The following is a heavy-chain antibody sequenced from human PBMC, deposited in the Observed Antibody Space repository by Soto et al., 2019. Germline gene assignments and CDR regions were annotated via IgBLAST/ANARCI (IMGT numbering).Heavy chain of an antibody. J-gene: IGHJ4*02. D-gene: IGHD5-12*01. Sequence: PGGSLRLSCAASGFTFSSYGMHWVRQAPGKGLEWVAIISYDGSNKYYADSVKGRFTISRDNSKNTLYLQMNSLRAEDTAVYYCAKASKGYTGYDMDFSGQGTPVTVSS. CDR1: GFTFSSYG. CDR2: ISYDGSNK. CDR3: AKASKGYTGYDMDF. V-gene: IGHV3-30*18.